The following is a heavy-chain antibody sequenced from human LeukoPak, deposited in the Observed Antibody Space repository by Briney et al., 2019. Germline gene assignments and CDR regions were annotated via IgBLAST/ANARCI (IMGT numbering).Heavy chain of an antibody. CDR1: GFTFSSYG. CDR3: ARITITMVRGADDY. Sequence: GGSLSLSCAASGFTFSSYGMHWVRQAPGKGLEWVAFIRYDGSNKYYADSVKGRFTISRDNSKNTLYLQMNSLRAEDTAVYYCARITITMVRGADDYWGQGTLVTVSS. D-gene: IGHD3-10*01. V-gene: IGHV3-30*02. J-gene: IGHJ4*02. CDR2: IRYDGSNK.